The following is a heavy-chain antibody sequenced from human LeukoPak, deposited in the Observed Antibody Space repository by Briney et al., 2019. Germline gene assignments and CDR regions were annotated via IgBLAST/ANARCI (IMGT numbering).Heavy chain of an antibody. V-gene: IGHV3-9*01. CDR3: AKEKPYGSGSYYFWYYFDY. Sequence: GGSLRLSCAASGFTVSSNYMSWVRQAPGKGLEWVSGISWNSGSIGYADSVKGRFTISRDNAKNSLYLQMNSLRAEDTALYYCAKEKPYGSGSYYFWYYFDYWGQGTLVTVSS. CDR2: ISWNSGSI. D-gene: IGHD3-10*01. CDR1: GFTVSSNY. J-gene: IGHJ4*02.